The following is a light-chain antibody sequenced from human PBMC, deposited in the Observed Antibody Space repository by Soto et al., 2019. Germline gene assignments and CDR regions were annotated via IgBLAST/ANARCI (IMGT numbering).Light chain of an antibody. V-gene: IGKV3-20*01. J-gene: IGKJ1*01. CDR3: QQYGSSRWT. CDR2: GAS. Sequence: EIVLTQSPGTLSLSPGERATLSCRASQSVSGSYLAWYQQRPGQAPRLLIYGASSRATGIPDRFSGSGSGTDFTLTITRLEPEDSAVYYCQQYGSSRWTFGRGTKVEIK. CDR1: QSVSGSY.